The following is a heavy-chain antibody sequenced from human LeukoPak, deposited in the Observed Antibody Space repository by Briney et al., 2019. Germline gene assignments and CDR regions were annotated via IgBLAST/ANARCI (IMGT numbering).Heavy chain of an antibody. CDR3: TRRLKYYFDY. CDR1: GFTFSSYE. J-gene: IGHJ4*02. CDR2: IKSKSDGGTT. V-gene: IGHV3-15*01. D-gene: IGHD1-1*01. Sequence: GGSLRLSSAASGFTFSSYEMNWVRQAPGKGLEWVGRIKSKSDGGTTDYAAPVKGRFTISRDDSKNTLYLQMNSLKTEDTAVYYCTRRLKYYFDYWGQGTLVTVSS.